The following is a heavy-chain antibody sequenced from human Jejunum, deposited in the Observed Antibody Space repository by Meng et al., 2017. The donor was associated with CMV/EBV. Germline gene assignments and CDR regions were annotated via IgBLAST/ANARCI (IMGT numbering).Heavy chain of an antibody. CDR1: FTFSTYG. D-gene: IGHD6-19*01. V-gene: IGHV3-30*03. J-gene: IGHJ4*02. Sequence: FTFSTYGMHWVRQAPGKRLEWVTVISYDGSNKYYTDSVRGRFTISRDNSKNTLYLQMNSLRPEDTAVYYCARASGIAVAGTGRYFDSWGQGTLVTVSS. CDR3: ARASGIAVAGTGRYFDS. CDR2: ISYDGSNK.